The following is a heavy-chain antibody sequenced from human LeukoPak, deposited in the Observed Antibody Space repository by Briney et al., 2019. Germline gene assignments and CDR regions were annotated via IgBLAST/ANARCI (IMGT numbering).Heavy chain of an antibody. J-gene: IGHJ4*02. CDR1: GGSMSSYY. V-gene: IGHV4-34*01. CDR3: ARQRRGSGFDY. CDR2: INHSGST. D-gene: IGHD3-10*01. Sequence: PSETLSLTCSVSGGSMSSYYWSWIRQSPGKGLEWIGEINHSGSTNYNPSLKSRVTISVDTSKNQFSLKLSSVTAADTAVYYCARQRRGSGFDYWGQGTLVTVSS.